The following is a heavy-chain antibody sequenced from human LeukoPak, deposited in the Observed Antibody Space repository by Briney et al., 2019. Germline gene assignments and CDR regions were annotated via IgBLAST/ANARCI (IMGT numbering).Heavy chain of an antibody. J-gene: IGHJ4*02. CDR3: AKDPYSGSSPGW. Sequence: GGSLRLSCAASGFTFSSYAMSWVRQAPGKGLEWVSTISGSGGSTYYADSVKGRFTISRDNSKNTLYLQMNSLRAEDTAVYYCAKDPYSGSSPGWGGQETLVTVSS. CDR2: ISGSGGST. V-gene: IGHV3-23*01. CDR1: GFTFSSYA. D-gene: IGHD1-26*01.